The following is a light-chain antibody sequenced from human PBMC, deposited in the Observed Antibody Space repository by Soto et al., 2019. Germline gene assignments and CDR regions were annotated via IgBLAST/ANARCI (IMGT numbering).Light chain of an antibody. V-gene: IGKV3-20*01. CDR1: QSVSSNF. CDR2: GAS. Sequence: ENVLTQSPGTLSLSPGERATLSCRASQSVSSNFLAWYQQKPGQAPRLLIYGASRRATGIPDRISGSGSGTGFTLTISRLEPEDFAVYYCQQYGSSPITFGQGTRLEIK. J-gene: IGKJ5*01. CDR3: QQYGSSPIT.